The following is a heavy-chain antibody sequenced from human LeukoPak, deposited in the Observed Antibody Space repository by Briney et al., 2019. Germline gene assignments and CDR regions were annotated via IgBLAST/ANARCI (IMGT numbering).Heavy chain of an antibody. CDR2: ISSSSRSL. V-gene: IGHV3-48*03. CDR1: GFTFTTHD. CDR3: GVSGGSSPGY. D-gene: IGHD2-15*01. J-gene: IGHJ4*02. Sequence: PGGSLRLSCAASGFTFTTHDMWWVRQAPGKGLEWVSFISSSSRSLYYADSVRGRFTISRDNAKNSLYLQMNSLSVEDTAVYDCGVSGGSSPGYWGQGIVV.